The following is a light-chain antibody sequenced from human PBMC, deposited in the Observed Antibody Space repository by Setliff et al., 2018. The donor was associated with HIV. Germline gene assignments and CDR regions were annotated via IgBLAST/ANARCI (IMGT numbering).Light chain of an antibody. J-gene: IGLJ1*01. CDR1: SYDVGGYNY. V-gene: IGLV2-11*01. CDR3: CSYAGSYINYV. Sequence: QSALAQPRSVSGSPGQSVTISCTGTSYDVGGYNYVSWYQQHPGKVPKLIIYDVTKRPSGVPDRFSGSKSGNSASLTISGLQADDEADYYCCSYAGSYINYVFGTGTKVTVL. CDR2: DVT.